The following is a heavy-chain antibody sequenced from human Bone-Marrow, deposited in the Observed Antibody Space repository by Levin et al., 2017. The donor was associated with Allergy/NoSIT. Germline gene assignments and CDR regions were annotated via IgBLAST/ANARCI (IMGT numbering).Heavy chain of an antibody. CDR1: EFTFRDYS. CDR2: IRSNSYGATT. J-gene: IGHJ6*03. CDR3: ARVADLWNTYYDYNSYYVDV. Sequence: GGSLRLSCVGSEFTFRDYSMTWVRQAPGKGLEWVGFIRSNSYGATTQYAASLKGRFTISRADSNSVVYLQMDNLKTEDTGVYYCARVADLWNTYYDYNSYYVDVWGKGTMVTVSS. D-gene: IGHD3-3*01. V-gene: IGHV3-49*04.